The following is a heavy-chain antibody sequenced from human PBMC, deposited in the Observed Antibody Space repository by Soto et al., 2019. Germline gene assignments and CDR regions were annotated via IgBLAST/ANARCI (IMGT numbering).Heavy chain of an antibody. Sequence: SETLSLTCTFSGGSISSYYWSLIRQPPGKGLEWIGYVYYSGSTNYNPSLQSRVTISVDMSKNQFSLNLSSVTAADTAVYYCARSLSGSYYGEFGYWGQGTLVTVSS. CDR1: GGSISSYY. V-gene: IGHV4-59*01. CDR3: ARSLSGSYYGEFGY. J-gene: IGHJ4*02. D-gene: IGHD1-26*01. CDR2: VYYSGST.